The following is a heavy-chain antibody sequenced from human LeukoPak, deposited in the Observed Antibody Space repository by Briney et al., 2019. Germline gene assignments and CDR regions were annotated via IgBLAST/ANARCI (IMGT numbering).Heavy chain of an antibody. Sequence: GGSLRLSCAASGFTFSSYSMSWVRQAPGKGLEWVSSISSSSSYIYYADSVKGRFTISRDNAKNSLYLQMNSLRAEDTALYYCAREGRWHYEFGYWGQGTLVTVSS. D-gene: IGHD1-7*01. CDR3: AREGRWHYEFGY. CDR2: ISSSSSYI. V-gene: IGHV3-21*04. CDR1: GFTFSSYS. J-gene: IGHJ4*02.